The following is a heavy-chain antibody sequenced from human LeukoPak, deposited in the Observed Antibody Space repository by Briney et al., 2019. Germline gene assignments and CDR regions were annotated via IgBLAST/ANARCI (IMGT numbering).Heavy chain of an antibody. CDR3: ARGHYDILTASYKWTPDY. D-gene: IGHD3-9*01. J-gene: IGHJ4*02. V-gene: IGHV3-21*06. CDR2: ITSGGTYT. CDR1: GFTFSTYN. Sequence: GGSLRLSCAASGFTFSTYNMNWVRQAPGKGLEWVSSITSGGTYTYYADSVKGRFTTSRDNAKNSLSLQLSSLRAADTAVYYCARGHYDILTASYKWTPDYWGQGSLVTVSS.